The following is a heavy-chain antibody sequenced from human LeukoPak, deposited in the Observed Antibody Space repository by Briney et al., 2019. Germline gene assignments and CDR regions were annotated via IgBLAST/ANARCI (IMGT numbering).Heavy chain of an antibody. CDR1: GGSISSSNW. Sequence: SETLSLTCAVSGGSISSSNWWSWVRQPPPKGLEWIGEIYHSGSTNYNTSLKSRVTTSVDKSKTQFSLMWSSVTAADPAVYYCASWWESGAYFDCWGQGTLVTVSS. V-gene: IGHV4-4*02. CDR2: IYHSGST. CDR3: ASWWESGAYFDC. J-gene: IGHJ4*02. D-gene: IGHD1-26*01.